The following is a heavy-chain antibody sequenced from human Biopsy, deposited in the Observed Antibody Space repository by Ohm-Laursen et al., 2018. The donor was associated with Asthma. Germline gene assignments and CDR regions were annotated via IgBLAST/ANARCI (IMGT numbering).Heavy chain of an antibody. J-gene: IGHJ4*02. CDR3: ARDGTDMNEAMPKDY. D-gene: IGHD2-2*01. CDR2: ISGSGGST. Sequence: GSLRLPCAASGFTFSSYAMSWVRQAPGKGLEWVSAISGSGGSTYYADSVKGRFTISRDNSKNTLYLQMNSLRAEDTAVYYCARDGTDMNEAMPKDYWGQGTLVTVSS. CDR1: GFTFSSYA. V-gene: IGHV3-23*01.